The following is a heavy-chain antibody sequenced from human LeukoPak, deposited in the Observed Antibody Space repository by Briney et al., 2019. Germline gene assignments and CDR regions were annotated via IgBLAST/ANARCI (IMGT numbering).Heavy chain of an antibody. J-gene: IGHJ4*02. V-gene: IGHV3-23*01. Sequence: GGSLRLSCAASGFTFSSYAMSWVRQAPGKGLEWVSAISGSGGSTYYADSVKGRFTISRDNSKNTLYLQMNRLRAEDTAVYYCAKDPSAFKVPAAADYWGQGTLVTVSS. CDR2: ISGSGGST. D-gene: IGHD2-2*01. CDR1: GFTFSSYA. CDR3: AKDPSAFKVPAAADY.